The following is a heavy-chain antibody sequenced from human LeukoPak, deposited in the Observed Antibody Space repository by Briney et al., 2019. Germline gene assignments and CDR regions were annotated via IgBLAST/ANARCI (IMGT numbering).Heavy chain of an antibody. CDR2: LYYSGST. J-gene: IGHJ4*02. CDR1: GGSLTGYF. D-gene: IGHD6-19*01. CDR3: ATWGIAVAGTFDY. V-gene: IGHV4-59*01. Sequence: PSETLSLTCAVSGGSLTGYFWTWIRQAPGKGLEWIGHLYYSGSTYYNPSLESRVSISIDTSKTQFSLELNSVTAADTAVYYCATWGIAVAGTFDYWGQGTLVTVST.